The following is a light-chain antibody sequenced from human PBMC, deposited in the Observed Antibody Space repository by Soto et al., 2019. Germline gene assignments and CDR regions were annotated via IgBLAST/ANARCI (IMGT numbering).Light chain of an antibody. CDR1: QSISNEH. CDR2: GAS. V-gene: IGKV3-15*01. Sequence: IVVTQSPGTLSVSPGERATLSCMASQSISNEHLAWYKQKPGQAPRLVIYGASTRATGIPARFSGSGSGTDFTLTIYSLQSEDFEVYYCQQSNSWPRTFGQGTKVDIK. CDR3: QQSNSWPRT. J-gene: IGKJ1*01.